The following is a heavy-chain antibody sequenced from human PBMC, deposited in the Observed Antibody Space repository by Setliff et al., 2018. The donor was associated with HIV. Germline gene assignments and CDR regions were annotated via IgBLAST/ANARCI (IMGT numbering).Heavy chain of an antibody. CDR1: GFTFSSYA. D-gene: IGHD3-10*01. CDR2: TSGSGVGT. CDR3: AKHRDFGSGSYFDH. Sequence: GGSLRLSCAAPGFTFSSYAMSWVRQAPGKGLEWVSATSGSGVGTYYADSVKGRFTISRDNSKNTLYLQMNSLRAEDTAVYYCAKHRDFGSGSYFDHWGQGAKVTVSS. V-gene: IGHV3-23*01. J-gene: IGHJ4*02.